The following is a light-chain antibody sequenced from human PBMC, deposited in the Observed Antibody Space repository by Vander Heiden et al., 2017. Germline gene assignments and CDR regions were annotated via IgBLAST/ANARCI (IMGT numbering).Light chain of an antibody. CDR2: DAS. V-gene: IGKV3-11*01. Sequence: EILLTQSPATLSLSPGERATLSCRASQSVSSYLAWYQQKPGQAPRLLIYDASNRATGIPARFSGSGSGTDFTLTISSLEPEDFAVYYCQQRCNCPHTFGGGTKVEIK. J-gene: IGKJ4*01. CDR3: QQRCNCPHT. CDR1: QSVSSY.